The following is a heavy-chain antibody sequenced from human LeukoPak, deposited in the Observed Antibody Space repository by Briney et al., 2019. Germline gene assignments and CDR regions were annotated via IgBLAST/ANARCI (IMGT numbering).Heavy chain of an antibody. V-gene: IGHV4-39*01. CDR3: ARHYVSLWFGDIDGLNWSDP. CDR2: IYYSGST. Sequence: SETLSLTCTVSGGSISSSSYYWGWIRQPPGKGLEWIGSIYYSGSTYYNPSLKSRVTISVDTSKNQFSLKLSSVTAADTAVYYCARHYVSLWFGDIDGLNWSDPWGQGTLVTVSS. D-gene: IGHD3-10*01. J-gene: IGHJ5*02. CDR1: GGSISSSSYY.